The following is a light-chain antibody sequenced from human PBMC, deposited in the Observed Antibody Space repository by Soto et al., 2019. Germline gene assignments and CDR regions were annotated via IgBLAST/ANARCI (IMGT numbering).Light chain of an antibody. CDR2: KDS. J-gene: IGLJ3*02. V-gene: IGLV3-25*03. CDR3: QSADSSGTYPNWV. Sequence: SYELTRPPSVSVSPGQTARITCSGDALPKQYAYWYQQKPGQAPVLVIYKDSERPSGIPERFSGSSSGTTVTLTISGVPAEDAADDYCQSADSSGTYPNWVFGGGTKLTVL. CDR1: ALPKQY.